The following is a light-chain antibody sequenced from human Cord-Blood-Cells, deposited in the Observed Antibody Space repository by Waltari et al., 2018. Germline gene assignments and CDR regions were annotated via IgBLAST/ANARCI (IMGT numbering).Light chain of an antibody. Sequence: DIQMTQPPPSLLAPLGARVTTTCQASQDISNYLNWYQQKPGKAPKLLIYDASNLETGVPSRFSGSGSGTDFTFTISSLQPEDIATYYCQQYDNLPRTFGQGTKVEIK. CDR1: QDISNY. J-gene: IGKJ1*01. CDR2: DAS. V-gene: IGKV1-33*01. CDR3: QQYDNLPRT.